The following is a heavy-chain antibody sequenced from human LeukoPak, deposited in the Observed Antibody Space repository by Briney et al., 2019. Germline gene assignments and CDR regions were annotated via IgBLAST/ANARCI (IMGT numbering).Heavy chain of an antibody. J-gene: IGHJ5*02. Sequence: SETLSLTCTVSGGSISGYYWSWIRQPPGKGLEWIGYIYYSGSTNYNPSLKSRVTISVDTSKNQFSLKLSSVTAADTAVYYCARLTVTEEVDWFDPWGQGTLVTVSS. CDR2: IYYSGST. CDR1: GGSISGYY. D-gene: IGHD4-17*01. CDR3: ARLTVTEEVDWFDP. V-gene: IGHV4-59*08.